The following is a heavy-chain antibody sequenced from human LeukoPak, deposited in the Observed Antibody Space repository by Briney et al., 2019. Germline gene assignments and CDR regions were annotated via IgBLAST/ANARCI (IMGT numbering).Heavy chain of an antibody. J-gene: IGHJ5*01. Sequence: GSLRLSCAASGFTFSNYAMSWVRQAPGKGPEWVSSISSSSSYIYYGDSMKGRFTISRDNAKNSLYLQMNSLRAEDTAVYYCARNNWFGEFENWFDSWGQGTLVTVSS. CDR3: ARNNWFGEFENWFDS. CDR2: ISSSSSYI. V-gene: IGHV3-21*01. CDR1: GFTFSNYA. D-gene: IGHD3-10*01.